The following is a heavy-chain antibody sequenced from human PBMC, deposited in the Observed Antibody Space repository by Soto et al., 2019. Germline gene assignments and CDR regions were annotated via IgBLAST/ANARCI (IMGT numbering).Heavy chain of an antibody. CDR1: GGSITSKY. V-gene: IGHV4-59*01. CDR2: IDHSGTT. D-gene: IGHD5-12*01. Sequence: QAQLQESGPGLVKPSETLSLTCTVSGGSITSKYWNWFRQSPEKGLEWIGYIDHSGTTNYNPSLISQVTISEATPKTQSSLNRSSWTAADPAMYYCATGGGWLPDKWGQGTLVTVSS. J-gene: IGHJ4*02. CDR3: ATGGGWLPDK.